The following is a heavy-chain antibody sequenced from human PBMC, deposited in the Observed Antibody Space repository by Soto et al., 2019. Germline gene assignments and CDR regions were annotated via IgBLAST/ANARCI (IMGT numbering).Heavy chain of an antibody. CDR2: ISGSGGST. J-gene: IGHJ4*02. V-gene: IGHV3-23*01. Sequence: EVQLLESGGGLVQPGGSLRLSCAASGFTFSSYAMSWVRQAPGKGLEWVSAISGSGGSTYYADSVKGRCTISRDNSKNTLYLQMNSLRAEDTAVYYCAKDLGGSSGYYGGVYWGQGTLVTVSS. CDR1: GFTFSSYA. CDR3: AKDLGGSSGYYGGVY. D-gene: IGHD3-22*01.